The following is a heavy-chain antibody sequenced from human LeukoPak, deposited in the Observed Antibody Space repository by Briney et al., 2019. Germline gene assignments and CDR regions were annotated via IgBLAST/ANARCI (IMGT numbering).Heavy chain of an antibody. CDR3: ARADYDSSGSTRKQLDY. CDR2: MNPKSGNT. D-gene: IGHD3-22*01. Sequence: ASVKVSCKASGYTFTNYDVNWVRQAAGQGLEWMGWMNPKSGNTGYAQKFQGRVTMTRNTSISAAYMELSSLRSDDTAVYYCARADYDSSGSTRKQLDYWGQGTLVTVSS. CDR1: GYTFTNYD. J-gene: IGHJ4*02. V-gene: IGHV1-8*01.